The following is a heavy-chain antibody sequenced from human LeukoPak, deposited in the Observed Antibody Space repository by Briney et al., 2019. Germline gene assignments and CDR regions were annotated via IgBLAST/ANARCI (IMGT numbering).Heavy chain of an antibody. Sequence: GGSLRLSCAASGFTFSSYSMNWVRQAPGKGLEWVSSISSSSSYIYYADSVKGRFTISRDNAKNSLYLQMNSLRAEDTALYYCAKEMREYGSSLGYFDYWGQGTLVTVSS. J-gene: IGHJ4*02. CDR2: ISSSSSYI. CDR1: GFTFSSYS. V-gene: IGHV3-21*04. D-gene: IGHD3-10*01. CDR3: AKEMREYGSSLGYFDY.